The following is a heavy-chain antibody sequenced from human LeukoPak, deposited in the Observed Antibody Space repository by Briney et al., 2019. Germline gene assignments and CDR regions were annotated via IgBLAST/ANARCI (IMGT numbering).Heavy chain of an antibody. V-gene: IGHV3-23*01. CDR3: ARDGSGTGY. D-gene: IGHD3-10*01. CDR1: GFTFSSYG. CDR2: ISGSGGST. J-gene: IGHJ4*02. Sequence: GGSLRLSCAASGFTFSSYGMSWVRQAPGKGLEWVSAISGSGGSTYYAGSVKGRFTFSRDNSKNTLYLQMNSLRAEDTAVYYCARDGSGTGYWGQGTLVTVSS.